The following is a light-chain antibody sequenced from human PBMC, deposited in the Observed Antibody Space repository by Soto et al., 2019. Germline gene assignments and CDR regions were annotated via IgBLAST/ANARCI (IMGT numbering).Light chain of an antibody. J-gene: IGKJ4*01. V-gene: IGKV1-33*01. CDR1: QDMKNY. CDR2: DAS. CDR3: QQSDHVPF. Sequence: DIQMTQSPSSLSASVGDRVTITCRASQDMKNYLNWYQHKPGKAPKLLIYDASFLETGVPPRFSGSGSGTDFTFTITSLQPEDIATYYCQQSDHVPFFGGGTNVEIK.